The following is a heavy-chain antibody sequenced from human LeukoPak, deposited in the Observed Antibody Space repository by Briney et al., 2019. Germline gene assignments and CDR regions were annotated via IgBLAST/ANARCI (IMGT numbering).Heavy chain of an antibody. CDR2: IIPIFGTA. Sequence: SVKVSCKASGGTFSSYAISWVRQAPGQGLEWMGGIIPIFGTANYAQRFQGRVTITADESTSTAYMELSSLRSEDTAVYYCARGYSGSQSLGGYWGQGTLVTVSS. V-gene: IGHV1-69*13. J-gene: IGHJ4*02. CDR3: ARGYSGSQSLGGY. CDR1: GGTFSSYA. D-gene: IGHD1-26*01.